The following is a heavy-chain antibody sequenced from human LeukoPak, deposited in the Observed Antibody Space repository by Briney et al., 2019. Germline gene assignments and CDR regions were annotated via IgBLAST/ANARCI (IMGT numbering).Heavy chain of an antibody. D-gene: IGHD6-19*01. Sequence: PGRSLRLSCAASGFTFSSYAMHWVRQAPGKGLEWVAVISYDGSNKYYADFVKGRFTISRDNSKNTLYLQMNSLRAEDAAVYYCASAYNSGWYRHYDYWGQGTPVTVSS. CDR1: GFTFSSYA. V-gene: IGHV3-30-3*01. CDR2: ISYDGSNK. J-gene: IGHJ4*02. CDR3: ASAYNSGWYRHYDY.